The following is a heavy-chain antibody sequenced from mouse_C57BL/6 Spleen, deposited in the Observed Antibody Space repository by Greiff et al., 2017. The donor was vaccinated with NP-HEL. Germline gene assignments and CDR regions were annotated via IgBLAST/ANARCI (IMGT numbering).Heavy chain of an antibody. CDR1: GYTFTDYY. CDR2: INPNNGGT. CDR3: ARRDLDFDLYFDV. V-gene: IGHV1-26*01. Sequence: EVQLQQSGPELVKPGASVKISCKASGYTFTDYYMNWVKQSHGKSLEWIGDINPNNGGTSYKQKLKGKATLTVDKSSSTAYMELRSLTSEDSAVYYCARRDLDFDLYFDVWGTGTTVTVSS. J-gene: IGHJ1*03.